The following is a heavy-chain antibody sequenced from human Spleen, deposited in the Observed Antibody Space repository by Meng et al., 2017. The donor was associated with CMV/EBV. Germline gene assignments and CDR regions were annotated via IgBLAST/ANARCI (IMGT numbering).Heavy chain of an antibody. CDR3: AKGPAGRYFDWLFYDFDY. Sequence: GESLKISCAVSGFTFSSYAMSWVRQAPGKGLEWVSAISGSGGSTYYADSVKGRFTISRDNSKNKLYLQMNSLRAEDTAVYYCAKGPAGRYFDWLFYDFDYWGQGTLVTVSS. CDR1: GFTFSSYA. D-gene: IGHD3-9*01. CDR2: ISGSGGST. V-gene: IGHV3-23*01. J-gene: IGHJ4*02.